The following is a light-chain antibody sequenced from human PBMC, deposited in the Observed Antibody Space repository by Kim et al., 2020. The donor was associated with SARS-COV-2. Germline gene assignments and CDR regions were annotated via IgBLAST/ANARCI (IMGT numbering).Light chain of an antibody. CDR2: AAA. CDR3: KQYNTYPIT. Sequence: AAVGDSVTIPCRARQAISNYLVWVQQKPGKAPKTLLYAAASLQSGVPTKFSGSGSGTDFTLTISSLQPEDSAIYFCKQYNTYPITFGQVTRLEIK. J-gene: IGKJ5*01. CDR1: QAISNY. V-gene: IGKV1-16*02.